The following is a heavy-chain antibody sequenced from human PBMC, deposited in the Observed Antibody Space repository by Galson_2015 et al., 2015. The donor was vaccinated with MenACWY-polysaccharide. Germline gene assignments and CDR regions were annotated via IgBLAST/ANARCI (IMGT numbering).Heavy chain of an antibody. D-gene: IGHD1-26*01. Sequence: CAASGFTFSNFWMSWLRQPPGKGLEWIGYMSYSGRGNYNPSLRSRVTVSVDTSKNQFFLRLTSVTAADTAMYYCAREPTYSGSYGWFDPWGEGTLVT. V-gene: IGHV4-59*01. J-gene: IGHJ5*02. CDR1: GFTFSNFW. CDR3: AREPTYSGSYGWFDP. CDR2: MSYSGRG.